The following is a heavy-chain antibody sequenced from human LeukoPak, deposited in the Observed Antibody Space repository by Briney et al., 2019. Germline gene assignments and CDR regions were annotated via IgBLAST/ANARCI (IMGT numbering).Heavy chain of an antibody. V-gene: IGHV3-30*18. CDR1: GFTFSSYG. CDR2: ISYDGPNK. Sequence: GGSLRLSCAASGFTFSSYGMHWVRQAPGKGLEWVAGISYDGPNKYYADFVKGRFTVSRDNSKNTLYLQMNSLRPGDRAVYYCAKGMVPYGSGSLFDYWGQGTLVTVSS. CDR3: AKGMVPYGSGSLFDY. D-gene: IGHD3-10*01. J-gene: IGHJ4*02.